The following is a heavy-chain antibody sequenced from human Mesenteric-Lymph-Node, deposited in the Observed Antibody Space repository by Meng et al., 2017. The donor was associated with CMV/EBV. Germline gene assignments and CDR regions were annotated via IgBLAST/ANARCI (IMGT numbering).Heavy chain of an antibody. J-gene: IGHJ4*02. Sequence: SCAASRFTFSRSPVHWVRQAPGRGLEWVTVISYNGDDKFYANSVRGRFAISRDNSKDIVYLQMNSLRPEDTGIYYCARGSAFTGTWFYDWGQGTLVTVSS. CDR1: RFTFSRSP. CDR3: ARGSAFTGTWFYD. CDR2: ISYNGDDK. D-gene: IGHD1-14*01. V-gene: IGHV3-30*01.